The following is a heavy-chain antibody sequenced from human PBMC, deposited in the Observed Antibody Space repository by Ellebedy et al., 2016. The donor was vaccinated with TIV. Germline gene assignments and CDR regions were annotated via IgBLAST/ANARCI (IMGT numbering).Heavy chain of an antibody. D-gene: IGHD6-19*01. CDR1: GYTFTSYG. Sequence: SVKVSXXASGYTFTSYGISWVRQAPGQGLEWMGRIIPILGIANYAQKFQGRVTITADKSTSTAYMELSSLRSEDTAVYYCAREERLAKSFDYWGQGTLVTVSS. CDR3: AREERLAKSFDY. J-gene: IGHJ4*02. CDR2: IIPILGIA. V-gene: IGHV1-69*04.